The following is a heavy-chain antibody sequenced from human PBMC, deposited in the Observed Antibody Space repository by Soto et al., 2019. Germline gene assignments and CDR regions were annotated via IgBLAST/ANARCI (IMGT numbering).Heavy chain of an antibody. CDR2: VTPVFCTA. J-gene: IGHJ6*02. V-gene: IGHV1-69*12. CDR3: STGDATKIVVTTSSGMDF. CDR1: GGTLRNYG. D-gene: IGHD4-17*01. Sequence: QVQLVQSGAEVKKPGSSVRVSCKASGGTLRNYGISWVRQAPGQGRAWMGGVTPVFCTANYAQKFQGRVTMTADETTSTVYMEVTSLRSEDTAVYYCSTGDATKIVVTTSSGMDFWGQGTTVTVSS.